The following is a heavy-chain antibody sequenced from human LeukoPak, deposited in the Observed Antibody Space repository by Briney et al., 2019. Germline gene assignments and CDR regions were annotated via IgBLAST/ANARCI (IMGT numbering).Heavy chain of an antibody. J-gene: IGHJ4*02. CDR2: INWNGGST. D-gene: IGHD3-10*02. Sequence: GGSLRLSCAASGFTFDDYGMSWVRQAPGKGLEWVSGINWNGGSTGYADSVKGRFTISRDNAKNSLYLQMNSLRAEDTALYPCARVAGATYGEYYFDYWGQGTLVTVSS. V-gene: IGHV3-20*01. CDR3: ARVAGATYGEYYFDY. CDR1: GFTFDDYG.